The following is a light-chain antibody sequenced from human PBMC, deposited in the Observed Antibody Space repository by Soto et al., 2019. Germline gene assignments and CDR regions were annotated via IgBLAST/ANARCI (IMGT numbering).Light chain of an antibody. V-gene: IGLV1-44*01. J-gene: IGLJ3*02. Sequence: QSVLTQPPSASGTPGQWVTIPCSGSSSNIGSNTVNWYQQFPGTAPKLLIYSNNQRPSGVPDRFSGSKSGTSGSLVISGLQSEDEADYYCAAWDDSLNGRVFGGGTKATVL. CDR2: SNN. CDR1: SSNIGSNT. CDR3: AAWDDSLNGRV.